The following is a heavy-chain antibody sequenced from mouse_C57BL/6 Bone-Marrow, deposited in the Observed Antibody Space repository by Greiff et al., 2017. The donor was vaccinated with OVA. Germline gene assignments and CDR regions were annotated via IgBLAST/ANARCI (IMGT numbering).Heavy chain of an antibody. CDR2: IYPRDGST. D-gene: IGHD1-1*01. V-gene: IGHV1-85*01. CDR3: ARRTTVVDYYAMDY. J-gene: IGHJ4*01. Sequence: QVQLKQSGPELVKPGASVKLSCKASGYTFTSYDMNWVKQRPGQGLEWIGWIYPRDGSTTYNEKFKGKATVTVDTSSSTAYMELHSLTSEDSAVYFCARRTTVVDYYAMDYWGQGTSVTVSS. CDR1: GYTFTSYD.